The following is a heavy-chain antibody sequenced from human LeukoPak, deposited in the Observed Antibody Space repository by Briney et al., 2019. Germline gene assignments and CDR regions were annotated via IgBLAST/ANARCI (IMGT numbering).Heavy chain of an antibody. J-gene: IGHJ6*02. D-gene: IGHD4-17*01. CDR3: AKAYGDYVGYGMDV. V-gene: IGHV3-23*01. CDR1: GSTFSRYA. Sequence: GGSLRLSCAASGSTFSRYAMNWVRQAPGKGLEWASAISGGGGTTYYADSVKGRFTISRDNSKNTLYLQMNSLRAEDTAVYSCAKAYGDYVGYGMDVWGQGTTVTVSS. CDR2: ISGGGGTT.